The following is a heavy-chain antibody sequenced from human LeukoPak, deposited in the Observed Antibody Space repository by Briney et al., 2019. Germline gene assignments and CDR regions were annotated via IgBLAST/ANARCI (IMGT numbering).Heavy chain of an antibody. D-gene: IGHD3-22*01. CDR3: ARSSSGYLDWFDP. J-gene: IGHJ5*02. CDR2: IYYSGST. Sequence: SETLSLTCTVSGGSISGGGYYWSWIRQHPGKGLEWIGYIYYSGSTYYNPSLKSRVTISVDTSKNQFSLKLSSVTAADTAVYYCARSSSGYLDWFDPWGQGTLVTVSS. CDR1: GGSISGGGYY. V-gene: IGHV4-31*03.